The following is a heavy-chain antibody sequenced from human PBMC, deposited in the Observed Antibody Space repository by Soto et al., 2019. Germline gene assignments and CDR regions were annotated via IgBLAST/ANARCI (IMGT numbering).Heavy chain of an antibody. V-gene: IGHV1-18*01. D-gene: IGHD1-26*01. J-gene: IGHJ5*02. CDR2: ISPFNGQT. Sequence: SVEVSCRPSRYTFASYYIIWMREAPGRGPEWVGWISPFNGQTNYAQKFQGRVTMTTDTSTSTVYMDLRSLRADDTAVYYCGRGGGAHYRFDPWGQGTLVTVSS. CDR1: RYTFASYY. CDR3: GRGGGAHYRFDP.